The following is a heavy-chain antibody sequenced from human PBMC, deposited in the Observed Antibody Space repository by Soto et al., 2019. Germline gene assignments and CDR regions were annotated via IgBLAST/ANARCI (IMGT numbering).Heavy chain of an antibody. Sequence: PSETLSLTCTVSGGSISTYYWSWIRQPPGKGLEWIGYISYSGRTNYNPSLKSRVTISVDTSKNQFSLRLSSVTAADTAVYYCERMGYCSGGTCYWVFFGDSGQGTLVTVSS. D-gene: IGHD2-15*01. V-gene: IGHV4-59*01. CDR1: GGSISTYY. CDR2: ISYSGRT. CDR3: ERMGYCSGGTCYWVFFGD. J-gene: IGHJ4*02.